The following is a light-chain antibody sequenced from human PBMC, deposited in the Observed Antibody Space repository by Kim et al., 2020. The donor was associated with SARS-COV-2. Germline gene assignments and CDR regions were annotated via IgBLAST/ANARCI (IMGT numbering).Light chain of an antibody. J-gene: IGLJ2*01. CDR1: DSNIGSNS. V-gene: IGLV1-47*01. CDR2: RNN. CDR3: ASWDDILNGVV. Sequence: GQRVTIPCSGSDSNIGSNSVYWYQQFPGTAPKLLIHRNNQRPSGVPDRFSGSTSDTSASLAISGLRSEEEADYYCASWDDILNGVVFGGGTKLTVL.